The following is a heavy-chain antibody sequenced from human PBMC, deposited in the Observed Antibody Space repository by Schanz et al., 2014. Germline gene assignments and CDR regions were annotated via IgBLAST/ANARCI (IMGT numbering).Heavy chain of an antibody. D-gene: IGHD2-15*01. J-gene: IGHJ4*02. V-gene: IGHV3-30*04. CDR3: ARDLAGGGNDV. Sequence: QVELVESGGGVVQPGRSLRLSCAASGFIFSYYTIHWVRQAPGKGLGWVAVISDDGSRRHYADFVTGRFTISRDNSKDTVYLQMNSLRAEDTAVYYCARDLAGGGNDVWGQGTLVTVSS. CDR1: GFIFSYYT. CDR2: ISDDGSRR.